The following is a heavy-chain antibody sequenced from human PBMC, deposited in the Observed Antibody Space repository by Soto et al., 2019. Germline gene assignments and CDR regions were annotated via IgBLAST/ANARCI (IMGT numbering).Heavy chain of an antibody. Sequence: GSLRLSCAASGFAFSNYAMHWVRQAPGKGLEWVSSISTSIDATYYADSVKGRFTISRDDSKNTLYLQMNSLRAEDSAVYYCAKDRTVAARNFDYWGQGIQVTVSS. J-gene: IGHJ4*02. CDR2: ISTSIDAT. V-gene: IGHV3-23*01. D-gene: IGHD6-6*01. CDR1: GFAFSNYA. CDR3: AKDRTVAARNFDY.